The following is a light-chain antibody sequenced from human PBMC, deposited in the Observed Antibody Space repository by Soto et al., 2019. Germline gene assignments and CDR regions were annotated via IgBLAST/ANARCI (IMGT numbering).Light chain of an antibody. CDR3: QQYNTYST. V-gene: IGKV1-5*01. CDR2: DAS. CDR1: QSISSW. J-gene: IGKJ1*01. Sequence: IQMTQSPSTLSASVGDRVTITCRASQSISSWLAWYQQKPRKAPKLLIYDASRLLSGVPSRFSGSGTGTEFTLTITSLQPDDFATYFCQQYNTYSTFGQGTKVDIK.